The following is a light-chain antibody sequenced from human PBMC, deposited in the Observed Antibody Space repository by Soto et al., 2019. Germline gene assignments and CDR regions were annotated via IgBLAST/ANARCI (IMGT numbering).Light chain of an antibody. J-gene: IGKJ4*01. CDR2: KIS. V-gene: IGKV2-24*01. Sequence: DIVLTQTPLSSPVTPGQPASISCTSSQSLVHTDGKTYLSWLQQRPGQPPRLLIYKISDRLSGVPDRFTGSGAGTDFTLKISRVEAEDVGTYYCMQATRFPFTFGGGTKVDIK. CDR1: QSLVHTDGKTY. CDR3: MQATRFPFT.